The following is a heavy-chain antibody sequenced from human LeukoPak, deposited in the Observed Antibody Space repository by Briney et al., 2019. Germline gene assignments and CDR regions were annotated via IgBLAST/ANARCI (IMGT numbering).Heavy chain of an antibody. J-gene: IGHJ4*02. Sequence: SETLSLTCTVSGYSISSGYYWSWIRQPPGKGLEWIGYIYYRVTSDYNPSLKSRVTMSVDMSTRQISLKLSSVTAADTAVYYCARAVGGDGSGSLWGPGTLVTVSS. CDR1: GYSISSGYY. D-gene: IGHD3-10*01. CDR3: ARAVGGDGSGSL. V-gene: IGHV4-61*01. CDR2: IYYRVTS.